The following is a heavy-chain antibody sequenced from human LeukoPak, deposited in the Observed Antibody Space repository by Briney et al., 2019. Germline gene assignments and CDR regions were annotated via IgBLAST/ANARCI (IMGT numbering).Heavy chain of an antibody. CDR1: GFTFSSYW. Sequence: GGSLRLSCAASGFTFSSYWMSWVRQALGKGLEWVANIKQDGSEKYYVDSVKGRFTISRDNAKNSLYLQMNSLRAEDTAVYYCARDVQMCRDDSSGYYYPSFDYWGQGTLVTVSS. D-gene: IGHD3-22*01. CDR2: IKQDGSEK. J-gene: IGHJ4*02. CDR3: ARDVQMCRDDSSGYYYPSFDY. V-gene: IGHV3-7*05.